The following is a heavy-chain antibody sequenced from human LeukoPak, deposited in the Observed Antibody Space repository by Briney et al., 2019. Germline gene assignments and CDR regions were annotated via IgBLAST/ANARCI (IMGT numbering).Heavy chain of an antibody. V-gene: IGHV3-7*01. CDR3: ARVGGRYSPLGY. CDR2: IKQDGSEK. CDR1: GFTFSSYW. J-gene: IGHJ4*02. D-gene: IGHD3-16*02. Sequence: GGSLRLSCAASGFTFSSYWMSWVRQAPGKGLEGVANIKQDGSEKYYVDSVEGRFTISRDNAKNSLYLQMISLRAEDTAVYYCARVGGRYSPLGYWGQGTLVTVSS.